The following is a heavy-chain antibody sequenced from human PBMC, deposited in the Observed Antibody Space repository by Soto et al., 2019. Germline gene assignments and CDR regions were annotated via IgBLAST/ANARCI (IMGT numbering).Heavy chain of an antibody. CDR1: GFTLTRSGVG. CDR2: IYWNDNK. CDR3: DHSRGTLWLGELLPEAIDY. Sequence: QITLKESGPTVVTPTQSLTLTCTVSGFTLTRSGVGVAWIRQPPGRALEWLGIIYWNDNKTYSTSMKGRSTITKDAPKRQVVRTSTNMDLVDTAPYFWDHSRGTLWLGELLPEAIDYWGRGTLVTVSS. J-gene: IGHJ4*01. D-gene: IGHD3-10*01. V-gene: IGHV2-5*01.